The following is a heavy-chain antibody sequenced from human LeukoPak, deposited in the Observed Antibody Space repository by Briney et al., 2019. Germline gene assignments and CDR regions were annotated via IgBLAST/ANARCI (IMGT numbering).Heavy chain of an antibody. V-gene: IGHV3-33*01. J-gene: IGHJ5*02. Sequence: RSLRLSCAASGFTFSSYGMHWARQAPGKGLEWVAVIWYDGSNKYYADSVKGRFTISRDNSKNTLYLQMNSLRAEDTAVYYCARDYAGENWFDPWGQGTLVTVSS. D-gene: IGHD3-16*01. CDR2: IWYDGSNK. CDR3: ARDYAGENWFDP. CDR1: GFTFSSYG.